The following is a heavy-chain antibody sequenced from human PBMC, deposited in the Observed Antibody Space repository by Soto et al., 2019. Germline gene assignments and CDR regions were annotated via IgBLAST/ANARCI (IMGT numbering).Heavy chain of an antibody. Sequence: ASVKVSCKASGCTFTSYGISWVRQAPGQGLEWMGWISAYNDNTNYAQKLQGRVTMTTDTSTSTAYMELRSLRSDDTAVYYCARSGVRFLEWLPHDAFDIWGQGTMVTVSS. V-gene: IGHV1-18*01. J-gene: IGHJ3*02. D-gene: IGHD3-3*01. CDR1: GCTFTSYG. CDR2: ISAYNDNT. CDR3: ARSGVRFLEWLPHDAFDI.